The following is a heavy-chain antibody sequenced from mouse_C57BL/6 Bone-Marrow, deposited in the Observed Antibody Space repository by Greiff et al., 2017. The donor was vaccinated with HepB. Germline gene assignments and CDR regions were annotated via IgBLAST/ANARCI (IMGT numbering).Heavy chain of an antibody. V-gene: IGHV5-17*01. CDR2: ISSGSSTI. Sequence: EVQVVESGGGLVKPGGSLKLSCAASGFTFSDYGMHWVRQAPEKGLEWVAYISSGSSTIYYADTVKGRFTISRDNAKNTLFLQMTSLRSEDTAMYYCEINWWGDYYAMDYWGQGTSVTVSS. J-gene: IGHJ4*01. D-gene: IGHD4-1*01. CDR3: EINWWGDYYAMDY. CDR1: GFTFSDYG.